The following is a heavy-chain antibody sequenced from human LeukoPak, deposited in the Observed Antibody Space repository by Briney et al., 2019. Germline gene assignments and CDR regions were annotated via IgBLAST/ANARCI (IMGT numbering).Heavy chain of an antibody. CDR1: GYTFTGYY. D-gene: IGHD6-13*01. J-gene: IGHJ4*02. CDR3: AREAGRVYSSSWYYFDY. CDR2: INPNSGGT. Sequence: EASVKVSCKASGYTFTGYYMHWVRQAPGQGLEWMGWINPNSGGTNYAQKFQGRVTMTRDTSISTAYMELSRLRSDDTAVYYCAREAGRVYSSSWYYFDYWGQGTLVTVSS. V-gene: IGHV1-2*02.